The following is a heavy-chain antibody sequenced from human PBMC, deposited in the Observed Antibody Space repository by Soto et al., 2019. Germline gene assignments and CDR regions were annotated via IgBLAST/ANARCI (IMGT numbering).Heavy chain of an antibody. CDR3: ARRAPSIAVAVNWFDP. J-gene: IGHJ5*02. V-gene: IGHV5-10-1*01. CDR1: GYSFTSYW. D-gene: IGHD6-19*01. CDR2: IDPSDSYT. Sequence: PGESLKISCNGSGYSFTSYWISWVRQVPWKGLEWMGRIDPSDSYTNYSPSFQGHVTISADKSISTAYLQWSSLKASDTAMYYCARRAPSIAVAVNWFDPWGQGTLVTVSS.